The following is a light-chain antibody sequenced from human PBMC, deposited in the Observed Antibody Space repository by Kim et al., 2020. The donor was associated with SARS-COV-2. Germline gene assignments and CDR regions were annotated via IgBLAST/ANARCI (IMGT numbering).Light chain of an antibody. Sequence: QRVTIYCAGSSSNIGAGYDVHWYQQLPGTAPKHLIYGNSNRPSGVPDRFSGSKSGTSASLAITGLQAEDEADYYCQSYDSSLSAWVFGGGTQLTVL. CDR3: QSYDSSLSAWV. CDR2: GNS. CDR1: SSNIGAGYD. J-gene: IGLJ3*02. V-gene: IGLV1-40*01.